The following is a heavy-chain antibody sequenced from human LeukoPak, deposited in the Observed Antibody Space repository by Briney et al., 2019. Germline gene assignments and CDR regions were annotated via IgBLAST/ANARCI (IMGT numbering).Heavy chain of an antibody. D-gene: IGHD6-19*01. V-gene: IGHV3-23*01. CDR1: GFTFSSYA. Sequence: PGGSLRLSCAASGFTFSSYAMSWVRQAPGKGLEWVSAISGSSGSTYYADSVKGRFTISRDNSKNTPYLQMNSLRAEDTAVYYCAKVAVAGYAEYFQHWGQGTLVTVSS. CDR2: ISGSSGST. J-gene: IGHJ1*01. CDR3: AKVAVAGYAEYFQH.